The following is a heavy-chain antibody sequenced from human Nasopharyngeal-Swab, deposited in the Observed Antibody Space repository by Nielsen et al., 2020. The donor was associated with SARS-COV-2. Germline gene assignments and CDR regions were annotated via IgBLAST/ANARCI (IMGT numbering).Heavy chain of an antibody. CDR1: GFTFSSYG. Sequence: LRLSCAASGFTFSSYGMHWVRQAPGKGLEWVAVIWYDGSNKYYADSVKGRFTISRDNSKNTLYLQMNSLRAEDTAVYYCARGEHVDIVAHYMDVWGKGTTVTVSS. CDR3: ARGEHVDIVAHYMDV. CDR2: IWYDGSNK. V-gene: IGHV3-33*01. J-gene: IGHJ6*03. D-gene: IGHD5-12*01.